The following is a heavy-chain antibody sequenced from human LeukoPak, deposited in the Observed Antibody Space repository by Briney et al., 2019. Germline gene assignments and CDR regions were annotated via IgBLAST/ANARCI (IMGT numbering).Heavy chain of an antibody. CDR3: ASPFSYGGNAFDI. V-gene: IGHV4-4*02. CDR2: IYHSGST. D-gene: IGHD4-23*01. J-gene: IGHJ3*02. CDR1: GGSISSSNW. Sequence: NTSETLSLTCAVSGGSISSSNWWSWVRQPPGKGLEWIGEIYHSGSTNYNPSLKSRVTISVDTSKNQFSLKLSSVTAADTAVYYCASPFSYGGNAFDIWGQGTMVTVSS.